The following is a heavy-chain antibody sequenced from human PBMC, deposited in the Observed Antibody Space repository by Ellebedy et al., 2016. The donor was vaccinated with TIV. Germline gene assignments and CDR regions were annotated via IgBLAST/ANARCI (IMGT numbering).Heavy chain of an antibody. D-gene: IGHD3-22*01. CDR3: ARVHYGSSGYLFDY. Sequence: SETLSLXCTVSGGSISSGGYYWSWIRQHPGKGLEWIGYIYYSGSTYYNPSLKSRVTISVDTSKNQFSLKLSSVTAADTAVYYCARVHYGSSGYLFDYWGQGTLVTVSS. V-gene: IGHV4-31*03. CDR1: GGSISSGGYY. J-gene: IGHJ4*02. CDR2: IYYSGST.